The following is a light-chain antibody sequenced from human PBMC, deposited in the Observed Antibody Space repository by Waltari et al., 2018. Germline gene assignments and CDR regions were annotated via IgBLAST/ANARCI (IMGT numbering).Light chain of an antibody. CDR2: AAS. CDR3: QQGYSTWT. J-gene: IGKJ1*01. V-gene: IGKV1-39*01. Sequence: DIQMTQSPASLSASLGDRVTITCRASQNIGRYLNWYQQISGRAPKLLIYAASNLQRGVPSRFIGSGSGTDFPLTISGLQPEDFGTYYCQQGYSTWTFGQGTNVDSK. CDR1: QNIGRY.